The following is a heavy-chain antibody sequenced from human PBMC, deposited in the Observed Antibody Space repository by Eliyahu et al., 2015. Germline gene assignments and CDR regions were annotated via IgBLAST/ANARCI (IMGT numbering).Heavy chain of an antibody. CDR3: ARDSSGWYGAIDY. D-gene: IGHD6-19*01. V-gene: IGHV4-59*01. CDR1: GASINTYY. CDR2: IYYSGST. J-gene: IGHJ4*02. Sequence: QVQLQESGPGLVKPSEXLSLTCTXXGASINTYYWSWIRQPPQKGLEWIGYIYYSGSTNYNPSLKSRATISVDTSKNQFSLKLSSVTAADTAVYYCARDSSGWYGAIDYWGQGTLVTVSS.